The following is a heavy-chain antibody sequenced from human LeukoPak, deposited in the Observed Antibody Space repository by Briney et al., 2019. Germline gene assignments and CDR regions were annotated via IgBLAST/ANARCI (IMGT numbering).Heavy chain of an antibody. D-gene: IGHD3-10*01. Sequence: GGSLRLSCAASGFTFSSFSMSWVRQAPGKGLEWVSVISGSGETTFYADSVRGRFTISRDNSKSTLYLQMTSLRAEDTGVYYCAKKIDSGSYPLDYWGQGTLVTISS. V-gene: IGHV3-23*01. J-gene: IGHJ4*02. CDR1: GFTFSSFS. CDR3: AKKIDSGSYPLDY. CDR2: ISGSGETT.